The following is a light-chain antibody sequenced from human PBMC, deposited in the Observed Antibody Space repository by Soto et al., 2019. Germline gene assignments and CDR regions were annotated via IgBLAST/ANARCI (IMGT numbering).Light chain of an antibody. CDR3: QRTYNAPFT. Sequence: DIQMTQSPSTLSGSVGDRVTITCRASQTISSWLAWYQQKPGKAPKLLIYKASTLKSGVPSRFSGSGSGTEFTLTISSLQPDDFATYYCQRTYNAPFTFGPGTKVELK. CDR2: KAS. V-gene: IGKV1-5*03. J-gene: IGKJ3*01. CDR1: QTISSW.